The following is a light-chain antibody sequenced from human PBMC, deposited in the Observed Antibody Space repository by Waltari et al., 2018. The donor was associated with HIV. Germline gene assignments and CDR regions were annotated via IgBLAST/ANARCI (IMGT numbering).Light chain of an antibody. CDR1: SPNLGRNT. CDR2: SNN. V-gene: IGLV1-44*01. CDR3: AAWDDSLNGPV. J-gene: IGLJ3*02. Sequence: QSVLTQPTSASGTPGQRVTIPCSASSPNLGRNTVTCYQQLPGTAPKLLIYSNNQRPSGVPDRFAGSKSGTSASLTISGLQSEDEADYYCAAWDDSLNGPVFGGGTKLTVL.